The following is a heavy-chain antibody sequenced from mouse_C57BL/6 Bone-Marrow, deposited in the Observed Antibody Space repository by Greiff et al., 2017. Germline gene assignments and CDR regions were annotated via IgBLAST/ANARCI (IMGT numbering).Heavy chain of an antibody. V-gene: IGHV2-3*01. CDR2: IWGGGST. CDR3: AVHFYYYCSSYDAMDY. CDR1: GFSLTSHG. Sequence: VQGVESGPGLVAPSQCLSITCTVSGFSLTSHGVSRVRPPPGKGLEWLGVIWGGGSTYYHSALISRLSLSKDNSKSQVFLKLNSLQADDTATYYCAVHFYYYCSSYDAMDYWGQGTSVTVSS. J-gene: IGHJ4*01. D-gene: IGHD1-1*01.